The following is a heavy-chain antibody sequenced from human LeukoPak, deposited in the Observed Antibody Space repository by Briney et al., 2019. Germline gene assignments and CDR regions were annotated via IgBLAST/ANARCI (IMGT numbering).Heavy chain of an antibody. CDR2: FYYSGST. V-gene: IGHV4-39*07. J-gene: IGHJ4*02. CDR1: GGSISRSRYY. CDR3: ARGEGDYDYVWGSYRRQNYFHY. D-gene: IGHD3-16*02. Sequence: SETLSLTCSVSGGSISRSRYYWGWIRQPPGKGLEWIGSFYYSGSTYYNPSLKSRVTISVDPSKNQFSLKLNSLTAADTAVYYCARGEGDYDYVWGSYRRQNYFHYWGQGTLVTVSS.